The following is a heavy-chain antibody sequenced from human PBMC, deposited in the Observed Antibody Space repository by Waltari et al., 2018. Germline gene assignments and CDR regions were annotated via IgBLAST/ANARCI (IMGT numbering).Heavy chain of an antibody. J-gene: IGHJ4*02. CDR2: IYYSGST. CDR1: GGSISSHY. Sequence: QVQLQESGPGLVKPSETLSLTCTVSGGSISSHYWSWIRQPPGKGLEWIGYIYYSGSTNSNPSLKSRVTISVDTSKNQFSLKLSSVTAADTAVYYCARGGSYFLIDYWGQGTLVTVSS. V-gene: IGHV4-59*11. D-gene: IGHD1-26*01. CDR3: ARGGSYFLIDY.